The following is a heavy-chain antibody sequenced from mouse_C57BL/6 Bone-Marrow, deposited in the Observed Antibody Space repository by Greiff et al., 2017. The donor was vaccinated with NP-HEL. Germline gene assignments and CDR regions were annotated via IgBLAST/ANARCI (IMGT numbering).Heavy chain of an antibody. CDR2: ISSGGSYT. Sequence: VQLKESGGDLVKPGGSLKLSCAASGFTFSSYGMSWVRQTPDKRLEWVATISSGGSYTYYPDSVKGRFTISRDNAKNTLYLQMSSLKSEDTAMEYCARRYYGSSHGYFDVWGTGTTVTVSS. D-gene: IGHD1-1*01. J-gene: IGHJ1*03. V-gene: IGHV5-6*01. CDR1: GFTFSSYG. CDR3: ARRYYGSSHGYFDV.